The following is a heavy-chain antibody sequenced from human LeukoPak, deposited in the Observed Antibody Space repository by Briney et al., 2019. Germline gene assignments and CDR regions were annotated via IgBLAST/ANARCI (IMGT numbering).Heavy chain of an antibody. J-gene: IGHJ4*02. CDR2: INPNSGGT. CDR1: GYTFTGYY. D-gene: IGHD6-13*01. CDR3: ARGPIAAAGSYYFDY. V-gene: IGHV1-2*02. Sequence: ASVKVSCKASGYTFTGYYMHWVRQAPGQGLDWMGWINPNSGGTNYAQKFQGRVTMTRDTSISTAYMELSRLRSDDTAVYYCARGPIAAAGSYYFDYWGQGTLVTVSS.